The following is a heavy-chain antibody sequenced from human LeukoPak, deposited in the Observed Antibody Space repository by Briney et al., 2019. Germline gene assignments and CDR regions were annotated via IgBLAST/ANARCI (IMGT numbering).Heavy chain of an antibody. D-gene: IGHD3-16*01. Sequence: ASVKVSCKASGYTFTSYYMHWVRQAPGQGLEWMGIINPSGGSTSYAQKLQGRVTMTTDTSTSTVYMELRSLRFDDTAVYYCARGGLRRLDYYYYYMDVWGKGTTVTVSS. V-gene: IGHV1-46*01. CDR3: ARGGLRRLDYYYYYMDV. CDR1: GYTFTSYY. J-gene: IGHJ6*03. CDR2: INPSGGST.